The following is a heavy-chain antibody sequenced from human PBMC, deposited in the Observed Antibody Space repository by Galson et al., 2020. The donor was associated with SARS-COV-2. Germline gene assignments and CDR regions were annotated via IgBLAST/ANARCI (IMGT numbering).Heavy chain of an antibody. CDR3: ARHRLYGGNPHDAFDI. CDR2: IYPGDSDT. CDR1: GYSFTSYW. D-gene: IGHD4-17*01. V-gene: IGHV5-51*01. J-gene: IGHJ3*02. Sequence: GESLKISCKGSGYSFTSYWIGWVRQMPGKGLEWMGIIYPGDSDTRSSPSFQGQVTISADKSISTAYLQWSSLKASDTAMYYCARHRLYGGNPHDAFDIWGQGTMVTVSS.